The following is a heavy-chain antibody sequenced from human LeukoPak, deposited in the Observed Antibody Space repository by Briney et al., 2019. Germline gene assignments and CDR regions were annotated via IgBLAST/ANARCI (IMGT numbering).Heavy chain of an antibody. Sequence: ASVKVSCKASGYTFTSYDINWVRQATGQGLEWMGWMNPNSGSTGYAQKLQGRVTMTTDTSTSTAYMELRSLRSDDTAVYYCARVRPYCSGGSCHAAGWFDPWGQGTLVTVSS. D-gene: IGHD2-15*01. CDR1: GYTFTSYD. CDR3: ARVRPYCSGGSCHAAGWFDP. CDR2: MNPNSGST. V-gene: IGHV1-8*01. J-gene: IGHJ5*02.